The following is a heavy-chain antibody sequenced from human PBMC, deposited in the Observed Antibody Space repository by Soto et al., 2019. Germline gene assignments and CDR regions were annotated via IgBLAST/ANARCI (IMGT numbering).Heavy chain of an antibody. D-gene: IGHD6-6*01. CDR3: ATDLVRNYYYGMDV. CDR1: GFTFSSYW. Sequence: GGSLRLSCAASGFTFSSYWMSWVRQAPGKGLEWVANIKQDGSEKYYVDSVKGRFTISRDNAKNSLYLQMNSLRAEDTAVYYCATDLVRNYYYGMDVWGQGTTVTLSS. V-gene: IGHV3-7*03. CDR2: IKQDGSEK. J-gene: IGHJ6*02.